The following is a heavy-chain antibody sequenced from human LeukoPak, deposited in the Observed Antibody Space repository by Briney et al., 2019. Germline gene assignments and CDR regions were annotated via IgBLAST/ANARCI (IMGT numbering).Heavy chain of an antibody. CDR1: GGSFSGYY. V-gene: IGHV4-34*01. CDR3: ARVAVAGSSRLDY. J-gene: IGHJ4*02. Sequence: SETLSLTCAVYGGSFSGYYWSWIRQPPGKGLEWIGEINHRGSTNYNPSLKSRVTISVDTSKNQFSLKLSSVTAADTAVYYCARVAVAGSSRLDYWGQGTLVTVSS. D-gene: IGHD6-19*01. CDR2: INHRGST.